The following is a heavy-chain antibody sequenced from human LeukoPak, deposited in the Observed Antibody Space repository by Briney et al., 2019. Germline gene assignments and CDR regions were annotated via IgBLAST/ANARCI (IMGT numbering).Heavy chain of an antibody. CDR3: VRSGYDYDWFDP. Sequence: GASVKVSCKASGYNFSTYGITWVRQAPGQGLEWMGWISAHNENTNYAQKFQGRVTMTRDISTTTAYMELRSLTSGDTAVYYCVRSGYDYDWFDPWGQGTLVTVSS. D-gene: IGHD5-12*01. CDR1: GYNFSTYG. J-gene: IGHJ5*02. CDR2: ISAHNENT. V-gene: IGHV1-18*01.